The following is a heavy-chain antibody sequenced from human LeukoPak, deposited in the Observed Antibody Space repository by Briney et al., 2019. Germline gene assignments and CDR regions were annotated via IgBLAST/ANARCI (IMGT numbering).Heavy chain of an antibody. Sequence: KTGGSLRLSCAASGLTFSSYAMSWVRQAPGKGLEWIGSIYYSGSTYYNPSLKSRVTISVDTSENQFSLKLSSVTAADTAVYYCARQLGGYSSSWYISDAFDIWGQGTMVTVSS. V-gene: IGHV4-39*01. J-gene: IGHJ3*02. CDR2: IYYSGST. CDR1: GLTFSSYA. D-gene: IGHD6-13*01. CDR3: ARQLGGYSSSWYISDAFDI.